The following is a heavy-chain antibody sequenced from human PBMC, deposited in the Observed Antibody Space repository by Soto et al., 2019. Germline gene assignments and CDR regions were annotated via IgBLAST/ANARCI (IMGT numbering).Heavy chain of an antibody. CDR3: ARGSHKLHSYDSSGFYHYVDY. CDR1: GGSFSDYS. D-gene: IGHD3-22*01. J-gene: IGHJ4*02. V-gene: IGHV4-34*01. Sequence: SETLSLTCAVYGGSFSDYSWTWIRQPPGKGLEWIGEINDSGSTNYTPSLERRVTISRDTSKNRFSLKLSSVTAADTAVYYCARGSHKLHSYDSSGFYHYVDYWGQGSLVTVSS. CDR2: INDSGST.